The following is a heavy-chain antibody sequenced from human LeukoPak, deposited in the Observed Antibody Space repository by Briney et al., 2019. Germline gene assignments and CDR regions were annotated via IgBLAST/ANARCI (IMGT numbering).Heavy chain of an antibody. V-gene: IGHV4-59*12. D-gene: IGHD3-10*01. CDR1: GGSISSYY. CDR3: ARLRGAGSWYFDL. CDR2: IYYTGST. J-gene: IGHJ2*01. Sequence: SETLSLTCTVSGGSISSYYWSWIRQPPGKGLEWIGYIYYTGSTYYNPSLKSRVTISVDTSKNQFSLKLTSVTAADTAVYYCARLRGAGSWYFDLWGRGTLVTVSS.